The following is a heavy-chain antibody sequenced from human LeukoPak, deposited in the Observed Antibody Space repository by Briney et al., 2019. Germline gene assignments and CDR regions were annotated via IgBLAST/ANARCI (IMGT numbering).Heavy chain of an antibody. CDR2: ISYDGSNK. J-gene: IGHJ5*02. D-gene: IGHD6-19*01. CDR3: ARAPGGPYSSGSWFDP. CDR1: GFTFSSYA. V-gene: IGHV3-30*04. Sequence: TGGSLRLSCAASGFTFSSYAMHWVRQAPGKGLEWVAVISYDGSNKYYAASVKGRFTISRDNSKNTLYLQMNSLRAEDTAVYYCARAPGGPYSSGSWFDPWGQGTLVTVSS.